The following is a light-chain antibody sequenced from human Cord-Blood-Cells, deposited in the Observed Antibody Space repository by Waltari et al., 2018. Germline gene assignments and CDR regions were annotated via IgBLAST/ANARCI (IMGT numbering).Light chain of an antibody. CDR3: SSYAGSNNLV. CDR2: EVS. CDR1: SSDVGGYNY. V-gene: IGLV2-8*01. Sequence: QSALTQPPSASGSPGQSVTISCTGTSSDVGGYNYVSWYQQHQGKAPKLMIYEVSKRPAGVTDRFSGSKSGNTASLTVSGLQAEDEADYYCSSYAGSNNLVFGGGTKLTVL. J-gene: IGLJ3*02.